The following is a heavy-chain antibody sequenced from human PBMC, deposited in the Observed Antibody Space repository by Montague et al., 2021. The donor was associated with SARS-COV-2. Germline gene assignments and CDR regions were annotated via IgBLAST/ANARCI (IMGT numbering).Heavy chain of an antibody. J-gene: IGHJ6*02. CDR3: ASGRMVPYSSSRTTLYYYYGMDV. Sequence: CAISGDXVSSNSAAWNWIRQSPSRGLEWLGRTYYGSKWYNDYAVXVKSRITINPDTSKNQFSLQLNSVTPEDTAVYYCASGRMVPYSSSRTTLYYYYGMDVWGQGTTVTVSS. D-gene: IGHD6-13*01. V-gene: IGHV6-1*01. CDR2: TYYGSKWYN. CDR1: GDXVSSNSAA.